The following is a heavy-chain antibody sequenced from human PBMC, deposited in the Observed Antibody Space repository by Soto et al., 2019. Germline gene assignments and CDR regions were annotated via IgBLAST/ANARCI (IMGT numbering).Heavy chain of an antibody. J-gene: IGHJ4*02. CDR2: VFHTGTT. CDR3: ARSAGWYAVHS. Sequence: QVQLQESGPGLVKPSGTLSLTCAVSGDSVSSPYYWCWVRQPPGKGLEWIGEVFHTGTTSYNPSLRSRVTISMDKSNNQFSLDLTSVTAADTAVYYCARSAGWYAVHSWGPGTL. D-gene: IGHD6-19*01. V-gene: IGHV4-4*02. CDR1: GDSVSSPYY.